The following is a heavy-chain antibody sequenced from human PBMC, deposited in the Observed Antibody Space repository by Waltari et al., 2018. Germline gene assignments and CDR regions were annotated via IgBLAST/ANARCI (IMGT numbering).Heavy chain of an antibody. V-gene: IGHV1-69-2*01. Sequence: EVQLVQSGAEVKKPGATVQISCKVSGYTFTDSYMHWVQQAPGKGLEWMGLVDPEDGEKIYAEKFQGRVTITADTSTDTDYMELSSLRSEDTAVDYCAPRRRGWLDPWGQGTLVTVSS. J-gene: IGHJ5*02. CDR1: GYTFTDSY. CDR3: APRRRGWLDP. CDR2: VDPEDGEK.